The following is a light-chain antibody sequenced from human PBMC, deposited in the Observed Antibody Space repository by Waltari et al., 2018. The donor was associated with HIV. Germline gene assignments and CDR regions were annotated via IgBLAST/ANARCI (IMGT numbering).Light chain of an antibody. Sequence: SYELTQPFSVSVALGQTVRITCGGSTLGNKDVHWYQQRPGQAPLLVIFNDRNRPSGIPERFSGSKSRNTATLTISGAQAGDEADYYCQVWHYSVVFGGGTKLTVL. V-gene: IGLV3-9*01. CDR3: QVWHYSVV. CDR2: NDR. CDR1: TLGNKD. J-gene: IGLJ3*02.